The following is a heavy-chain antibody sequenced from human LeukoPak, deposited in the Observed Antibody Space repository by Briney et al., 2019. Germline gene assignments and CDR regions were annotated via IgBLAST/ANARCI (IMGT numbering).Heavy chain of an antibody. J-gene: IGHJ4*02. D-gene: IGHD6-19*01. V-gene: IGHV3-48*01. CDR2: IAGSSSTI. CDR1: GFTFSSYS. Sequence: GGSLRLSCAASGFTFSSYSMNWVRQAPGKGLEWVSYIAGSSSTIYYADSVKGRFTISRDNAKNSLYLQMNSLRAEDTAVYYCARRGASSGGLDYWGQGTLVTVSS. CDR3: ARRGASSGGLDY.